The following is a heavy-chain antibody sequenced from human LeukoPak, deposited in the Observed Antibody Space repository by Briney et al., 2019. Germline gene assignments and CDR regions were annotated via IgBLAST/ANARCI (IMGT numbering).Heavy chain of an antibody. CDR2: NNLSGST. J-gene: IGHJ5*02. CDR1: GGSFSGYY. D-gene: IGHD3-22*01. V-gene: IGHV4-34*01. Sequence: SETLSLTCAVYGGSFSGYYWSWIRQPPGKGLEWVGENNLSGSTNYNPSLKSRVTISVDTSKNQFSLKLSSGTAADTAVYYCARAGSYYYDSSGYYGFWGFTRRNQNWFDPWGQGTLVTVSS. CDR3: ARAGSYYYDSSGYYGFWGFTRRNQNWFDP.